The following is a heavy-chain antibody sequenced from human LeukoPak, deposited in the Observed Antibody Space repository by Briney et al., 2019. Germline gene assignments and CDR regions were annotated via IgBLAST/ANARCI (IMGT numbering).Heavy chain of an antibody. J-gene: IGHJ4*02. CDR2: FFHSGNT. D-gene: IGHD2-15*01. CDR1: GYSISSGYY. V-gene: IGHV4-38-2*02. Sequence: SETLSLTCTVSGYSISSGYYWGWIRQPPGKGLEWSGTFFHSGNTYYNPSLKSRVTISVDTSKNQFSLKVTSVTAADTAVYYCARSSSWYFDYWGQGTLVTVSS. CDR3: ARSSSWYFDY.